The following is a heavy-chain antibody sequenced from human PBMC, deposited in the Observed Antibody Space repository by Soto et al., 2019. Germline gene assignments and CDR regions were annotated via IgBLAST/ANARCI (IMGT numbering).Heavy chain of an antibody. CDR1: GFTFDDYA. CDR3: AKDIHLVWEQLVRRPRPGGFDY. J-gene: IGHJ4*02. D-gene: IGHD6-13*01. V-gene: IGHV3-9*01. CDR2: ISWNSGSI. Sequence: EVQLVESGGGLVQPGRSLRLSCAASGFTFDDYAMHWVRQAPGKGLEWVSGISWNSGSIGYADSVKGRFTISRDNAKNSLYLQMNSLRAEDTALYYCAKDIHLVWEQLVRRPRPGGFDYWGQGTLVTVSS.